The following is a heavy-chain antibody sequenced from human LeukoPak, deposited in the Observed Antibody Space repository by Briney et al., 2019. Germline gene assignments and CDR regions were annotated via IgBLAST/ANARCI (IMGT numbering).Heavy chain of an antibody. CDR2: ISYDGSNK. CDR1: GFTFSSYG. CDR3: AKDYGSDILTGYYPVGSSRFDP. D-gene: IGHD3-9*01. J-gene: IGHJ5*02. V-gene: IGHV3-30*18. Sequence: PGRSLRLSCAASGFTFSSYGMHWVRQAPGKGLEWVAVISYDGSNKYYADSVKGRFTISRDNSKNTLYLQMNSLRAEDTAVYYCAKDYGSDILTGYYPVGSSRFDPWGQGTLVIVSS.